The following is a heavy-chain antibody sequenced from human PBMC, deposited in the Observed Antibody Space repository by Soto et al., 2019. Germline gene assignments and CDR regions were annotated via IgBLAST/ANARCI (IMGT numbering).Heavy chain of an antibody. CDR2: INHSVST. CDR3: ARSSSGSYYQQY. CDR1: CGNIISYD. D-gene: IGHD3-10*01. J-gene: IGHJ4*02. V-gene: IGHV4-34*01. Sequence: SETMSVTCAVYCGNIISYDLSWISKSPGKGLEWIGEINHSVSTNYNPSLKSRVTMLVDTSKNQFSLKLSSVTAADTAVYYCARSSSGSYYQQYWGQGALVTVSS.